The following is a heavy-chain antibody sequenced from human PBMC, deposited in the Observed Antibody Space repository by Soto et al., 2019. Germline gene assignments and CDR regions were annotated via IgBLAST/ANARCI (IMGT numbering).Heavy chain of an antibody. CDR3: ARDQNNNWFDP. V-gene: IGHV4-31*03. J-gene: IGHJ5*02. CDR2: IYYSGST. Sequence: SQTLSLTCTVSGGSISGYYWSWIRQHPGKGLEWIGYIYYSGSTYYNPSLKSRVTISVDTSKNQFSLKLSSVTAADTAVYYCARDQNNNWFDPWGQGTLVTVSS. CDR1: GGSISGYY.